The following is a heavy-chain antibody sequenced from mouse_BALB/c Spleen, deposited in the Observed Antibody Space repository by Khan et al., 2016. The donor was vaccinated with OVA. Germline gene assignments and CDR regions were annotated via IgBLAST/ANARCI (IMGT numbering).Heavy chain of an antibody. V-gene: IGHV2-9*02. CDR3: ARNREPDYFDY. CDR1: GFSLTRHG. J-gene: IGHJ2*01. CDR2: IWAGGST. Sequence: QVQLQQSGPGLVAPSQSLSITCTVSGFSLTRHGIHWVRQPPGKGLEWLGIIWAGGSTNYNSALMSRLSITKDSSKSQVFLKMNRLQTDDTAIYYCARNREPDYFDYWGQGTTLTVSS.